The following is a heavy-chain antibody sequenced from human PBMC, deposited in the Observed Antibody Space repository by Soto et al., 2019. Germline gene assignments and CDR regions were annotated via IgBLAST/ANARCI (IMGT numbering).Heavy chain of an antibody. CDR3: ARDMGLSGYRSEFDY. D-gene: IGHD5-12*01. Sequence: EVQLVESGGGLVQPGGSLSLSCAASGFTFRSYWMNWVRQAPGKGLEWVAIINQGGTEKYYVDSVKARLTISRDNADNSLYLQMDSLRDEDTAMYYCARDMGLSGYRSEFDYWGQGTMVTVSS. J-gene: IGHJ4*02. V-gene: IGHV3-7*01. CDR1: GFTFRSYW. CDR2: INQGGTEK.